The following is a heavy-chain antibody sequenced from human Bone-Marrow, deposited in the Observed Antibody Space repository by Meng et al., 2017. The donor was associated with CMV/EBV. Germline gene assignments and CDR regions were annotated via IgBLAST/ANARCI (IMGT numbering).Heavy chain of an antibody. J-gene: IGHJ3*02. CDR2: IYYSGST. CDR3: ATFVNIVVVPAAILGLWAFDI. D-gene: IGHD2-2*02. Sequence: GSLRLSCTVSGGSVSSGSYYWSWIRQPPGKGLEWIGYIYYSGSTNYNPSLKSRVTISVDTSKNQFSLKLSSVTAADTAVYYCATFVNIVVVPAAILGLWAFDIWGQGTMVTVSS. V-gene: IGHV4-61*01. CDR1: GGSVSSGSYY.